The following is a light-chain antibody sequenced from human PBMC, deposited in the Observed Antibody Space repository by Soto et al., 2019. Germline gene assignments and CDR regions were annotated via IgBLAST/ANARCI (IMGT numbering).Light chain of an antibody. V-gene: IGKV3D-15*01. CDR3: QQYYDWPIT. CDR2: GAS. Sequence: EIVMTQSPTILSVSPGERATLSCRASQSVSSNLAWYQQKPGQVPRLLIYGASRRATGIPGRFSGSRSETGFTLTISRLEPEDFAVYYCQQYYDWPITFGQGTRLEIK. J-gene: IGKJ5*01. CDR1: QSVSSN.